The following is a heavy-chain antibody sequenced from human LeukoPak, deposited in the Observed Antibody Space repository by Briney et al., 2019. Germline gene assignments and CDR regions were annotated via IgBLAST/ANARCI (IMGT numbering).Heavy chain of an antibody. CDR3: ARDPTSSWETAFDI. D-gene: IGHD1-26*01. CDR2: ISSGTSYI. J-gene: IGHJ3*02. Sequence: LSLTCAVYGGSFSGYYWSWIRQAPGKGLEWVSSISSGTSYIYYADSVKGRFTISRDNAKNSLYLQMNSLRAEDTAVYYCARDPTSSWETAFDIWGQGTMVTVSS. V-gene: IGHV3-11*06. CDR1: GGSFSGYY.